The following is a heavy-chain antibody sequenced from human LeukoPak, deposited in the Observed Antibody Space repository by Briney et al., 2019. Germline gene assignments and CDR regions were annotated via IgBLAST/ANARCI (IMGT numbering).Heavy chain of an antibody. Sequence: GGSLRLSCAASGFTFSSYSMNWVRQAPGKGLEWVSSISSSSSYIYYADSVKGRFTISRDNSKNTLYLQMNSLRAEDTAVYYCAKVEYDILTGYTDYWGQGTLVTVSS. D-gene: IGHD3-9*01. CDR3: AKVEYDILTGYTDY. CDR1: GFTFSSYS. CDR2: ISSSSSYI. J-gene: IGHJ4*02. V-gene: IGHV3-21*04.